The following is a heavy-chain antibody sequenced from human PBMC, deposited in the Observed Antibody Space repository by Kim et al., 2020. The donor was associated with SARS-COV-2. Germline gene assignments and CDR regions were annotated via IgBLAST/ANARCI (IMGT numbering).Heavy chain of an antibody. V-gene: IGHV1-69*13. D-gene: IGHD3-10*01. CDR3: ARPSLRFGELLSYAFDI. J-gene: IGHJ3*02. Sequence: SVKVSCKASGGTFSSYAISWVRQAPGQGLEWMGGIIPIFGTANYAQKFQGRVTITADESTSTAYMELSSLRSEDTAVYYCARPSLRFGELLSYAFDIWGQGTMVTVSS. CDR2: IIPIFGTA. CDR1: GGTFSSYA.